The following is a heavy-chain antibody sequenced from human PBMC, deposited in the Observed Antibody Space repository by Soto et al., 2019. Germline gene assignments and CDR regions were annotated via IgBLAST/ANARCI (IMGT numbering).Heavy chain of an antibody. D-gene: IGHD2-15*01. Sequence: PGGSLRLSCAASGFTFRNYAMHWVRQAPGKGLECVAVISYDGSNKFYRDYVKGRFTISRDNSKNTLYLQINSLRYEDTAVYYCARGDREDIAVVVGVRPAEYGADVWGQGTTVTVSS. CDR3: ARGDREDIAVVVGVRPAEYGADV. V-gene: IGHV3-30-3*01. CDR2: ISYDGSNK. CDR1: GFTFRNYA. J-gene: IGHJ6*02.